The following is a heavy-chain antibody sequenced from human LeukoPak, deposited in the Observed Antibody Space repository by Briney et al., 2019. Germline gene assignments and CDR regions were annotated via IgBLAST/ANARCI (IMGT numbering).Heavy chain of an antibody. CDR2: LSNDGSKS. CDR1: GFTFSSFG. V-gene: IGHV3-30*18. D-gene: IGHD4-17*01. CDR3: AKDGSTVTRHADY. Sequence: GGSLRLSCAASGFTFSSFGMHWVRQAPGKGLEWVAVLSNDGSKSYYADSVKGRFTISRDNSKNTLYLQMNSLRAEDTAVYYCAKDGSTVTRHADYWGQGTLVTVSP. J-gene: IGHJ4*02.